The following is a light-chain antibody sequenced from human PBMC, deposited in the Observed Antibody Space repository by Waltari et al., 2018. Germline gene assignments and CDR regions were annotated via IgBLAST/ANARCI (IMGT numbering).Light chain of an antibody. CDR3: QQSYTTPIT. J-gene: IGKJ5*01. CDR1: QSISSY. V-gene: IGKV1-39*01. Sequence: DNQMTQSPSALSASGGDRVNITCRASQSISSYLNWYQQKPGKAPKLLIYGASSLQSGVPSRISGSGSGTDFTLNIRSLQPEDFATYYCQQSYTTPITFGQGTRLEIK. CDR2: GAS.